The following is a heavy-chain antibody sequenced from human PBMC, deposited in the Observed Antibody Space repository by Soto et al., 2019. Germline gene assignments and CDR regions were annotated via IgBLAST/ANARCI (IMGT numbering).Heavy chain of an antibody. D-gene: IGHD3-22*01. CDR2: IDPSDSQT. CDR3: ARQIYDSDTGPNFQYYFDS. Sequence: GESLKISCKGSGYSFAGYWITWVRQKPGKGLEWMGRIDPSDSQTYYSPSFRGHVTISVTKSITTVFLQWSSLRASDTAMYYCARQIYDSDTGPNFQYYFDSWGRGTPVTVSS. CDR1: GYSFAGYW. J-gene: IGHJ4*02. V-gene: IGHV5-10-1*01.